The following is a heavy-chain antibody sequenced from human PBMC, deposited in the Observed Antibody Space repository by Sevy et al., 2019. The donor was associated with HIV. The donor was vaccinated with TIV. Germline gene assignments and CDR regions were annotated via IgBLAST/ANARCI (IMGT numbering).Heavy chain of an antibody. J-gene: IGHJ4*01. V-gene: IGHV3-48*01. D-gene: IGHD6-19*01. CDR3: ARPDLSGWYFDF. Sequence: GGSLRLSCVASGFTFSSYSMNWVRQAPGKGLEWVSYISSSSDSSRTLYYADSVKGRFNISRDNAKNSVHLQMTSPRVEDTAVYYCARPDLSGWYFDFWGHGTLVTVSS. CDR2: ISSSSDSSRTL. CDR1: GFTFSSYS.